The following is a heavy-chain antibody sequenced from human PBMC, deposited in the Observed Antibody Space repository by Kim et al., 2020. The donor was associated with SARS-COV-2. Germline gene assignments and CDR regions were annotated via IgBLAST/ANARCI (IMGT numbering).Heavy chain of an antibody. D-gene: IGHD3-16*01. Sequence: GGSLRLSCEASGFTFSTHYMSWVRQAPGKGLEWVANIKKDASYESYADTVKGRFTISRDNARNSLYLQMNNLRVEDTAVYYCAKGWGFDNWGQGTLVTVS. J-gene: IGHJ4*02. CDR3: AKGWGFDN. CDR1: GFTFSTHY. CDR2: IKKDASYE. V-gene: IGHV3-7*01.